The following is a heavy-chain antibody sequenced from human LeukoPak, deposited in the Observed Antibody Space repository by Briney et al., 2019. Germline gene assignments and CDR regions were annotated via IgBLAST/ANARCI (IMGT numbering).Heavy chain of an antibody. D-gene: IGHD2-2*03. CDR1: GYTFASFG. CDR2: INTHNGDT. V-gene: IGHV1-18*01. Sequence: ASVKVSCKASGYTFASFGITWVRQAPGQGLEWMGWINTHNGDTNYAQKLQGRVTMTSDTSTSTAYMELRSLRSDDTAVYYCARDGYRLSGYFYYMDVWGKGTTVTVSS. J-gene: IGHJ6*03. CDR3: ARDGYRLSGYFYYMDV.